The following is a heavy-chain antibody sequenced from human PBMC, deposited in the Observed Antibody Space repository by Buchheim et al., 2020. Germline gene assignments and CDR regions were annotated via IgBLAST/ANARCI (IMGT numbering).Heavy chain of an antibody. J-gene: IGHJ4*02. CDR1: GFTVSSNY. Sequence: EVQLVESGGGLVQPGGSLRLSCAASGFTVSSNYMSWVRQAPGKGLEWVSVIYSGGSTYYADSVKGRFTISRDDARDTLYLQLNSLRHEDTAFYYCAKDRQRGDGYTDFDYWGQGTL. V-gene: IGHV3-66*01. CDR2: IYSGGST. D-gene: IGHD5-24*01. CDR3: AKDRQRGDGYTDFDY.